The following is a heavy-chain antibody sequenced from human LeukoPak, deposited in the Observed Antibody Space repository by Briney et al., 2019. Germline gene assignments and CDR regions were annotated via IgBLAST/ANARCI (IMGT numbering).Heavy chain of an antibody. D-gene: IGHD6-13*01. CDR2: INPNSGGT. CDR3: ARDRPPQLVRPFDY. CDR1: GYIFTGYY. V-gene: IGHV1-2*07. J-gene: IGHJ4*02. Sequence: ASVKVSCKASGYIFTGYYMHWVRQAPGQGLEWMGWINPNSGGTNYAHKFQGRVTMTRDTSISTAYMELSRLGSDDTAVYYCARDRPPQLVRPFDYWGQGTLVTVSS.